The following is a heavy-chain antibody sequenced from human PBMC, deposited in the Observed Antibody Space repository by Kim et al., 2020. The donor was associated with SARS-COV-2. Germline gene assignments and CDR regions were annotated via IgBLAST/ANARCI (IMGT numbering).Heavy chain of an antibody. J-gene: IGHJ4*02. Sequence: ATSVKGRFTVSRDDSHSSLYLHLNSLQTEDTAVYYCARAGGCGGDCYSGDYWGQGTVVTVSS. V-gene: IGHV3-72*01. CDR3: ARAGGCGGDCYSGDY. D-gene: IGHD2-21*02.